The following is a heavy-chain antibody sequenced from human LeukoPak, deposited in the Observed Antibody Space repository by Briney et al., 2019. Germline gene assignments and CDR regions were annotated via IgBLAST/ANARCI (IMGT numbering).Heavy chain of an antibody. V-gene: IGHV4-4*02. CDR1: GGSISSSNW. J-gene: IGHJ4*02. CDR3: ARDKAYTKQFDY. Sequence: PSETLSLTCAVSGGSISSSNWWSWVRQPPGKGLEWIGSIYYSGSTYYNSSLKSRVTISVDTSKNQFSLKLSSVTAADTAIYYCARDKAYTKQFDYWGQGTLVTVSS. CDR2: IYYSGST. D-gene: IGHD4-11*01.